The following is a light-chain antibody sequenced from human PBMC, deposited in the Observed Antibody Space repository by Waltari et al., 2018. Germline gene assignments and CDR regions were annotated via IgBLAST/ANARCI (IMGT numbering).Light chain of an antibody. CDR1: SSDVGSYDF. J-gene: IGLJ1*01. CDR3: CSYAGNYANYV. V-gene: IGLV2-11*01. CDR2: DVN. Sequence: QPALLQPRAVSRSPGQPVIISCPGASSDVGSYDFVSWYQQPPGKAPTLIIYDVNTRPSGVPVRFAGSKSGNTASLTISGLQAEDEADYYCCSYAGNYANYVFGTGTKLT.